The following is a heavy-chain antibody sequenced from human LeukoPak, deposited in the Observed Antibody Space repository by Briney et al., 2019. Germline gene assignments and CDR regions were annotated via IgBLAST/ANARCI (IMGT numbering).Heavy chain of an antibody. CDR1: GFTFSSYW. CDR3: ARVRKNRYTPALHYFDY. Sequence: GGSLRLSCAASGFTFSSYWMHWVRQAPGKGLVWVSRINSDGSSTSYADSVKGRFTVSRDNAKNTLYLQMNSLRAEDTAVYYCARVRKNRYTPALHYFDYWGQGTLVTVSS. V-gene: IGHV3-74*01. D-gene: IGHD2-2*02. CDR2: INSDGSST. J-gene: IGHJ4*02.